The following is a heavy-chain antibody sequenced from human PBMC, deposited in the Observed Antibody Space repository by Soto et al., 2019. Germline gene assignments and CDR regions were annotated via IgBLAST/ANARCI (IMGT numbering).Heavy chain of an antibody. Sequence: EVQLVESGGGLVKPGGSLRLSCGTSGFTFSNAWMTWVRQAPGKGLEWVGRIKSKIDGGTIDYAAPVKGRFTISRDDSKDTMYLQMNNLRLEDAAVYYCAVAAAHSSDYWGQGTLVTVSS. J-gene: IGHJ4*02. CDR1: GFTFSNAW. CDR3: AVAAAHSSDY. CDR2: IKSKIDGGTI. D-gene: IGHD6-25*01. V-gene: IGHV3-15*01.